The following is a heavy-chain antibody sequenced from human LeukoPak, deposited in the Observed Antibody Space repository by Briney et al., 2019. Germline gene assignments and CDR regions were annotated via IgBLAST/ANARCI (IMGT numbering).Heavy chain of an antibody. J-gene: IGHJ6*02. CDR3: ATYTHWVAGDV. D-gene: IGHD3-16*01. CDR1: GFAFSDSW. CDR2: MNQDGSAK. V-gene: IGHV3-7*01. Sequence: GGSLRLSCAASGFAFSDSWMSWVRQAPGKGLEWVANMNQDGSAKGYVDSVKGRFTISRDNARNSLYLQMSSLRPEDTAVYYCATYTHWVAGDVWGQGTTVTVSS.